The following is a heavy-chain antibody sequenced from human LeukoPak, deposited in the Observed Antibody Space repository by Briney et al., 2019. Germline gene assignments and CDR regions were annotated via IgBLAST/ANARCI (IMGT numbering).Heavy chain of an antibody. CDR2: IIPILGIA. CDR1: GGTFSSYT. CDR3: ARAPCSSTSCYSDLNWFDP. D-gene: IGHD2-2*01. J-gene: IGHJ5*02. V-gene: IGHV1-69*02. Sequence: SXKVSCKASGGTFSSYTISWVRQAPGQGLEWMGRIIPILGIANYAQKFQGRVTITADKSTSTAYMELSSLRSEDTAVYYCARAPCSSTSCYSDLNWFDPWGQGTLVTVSS.